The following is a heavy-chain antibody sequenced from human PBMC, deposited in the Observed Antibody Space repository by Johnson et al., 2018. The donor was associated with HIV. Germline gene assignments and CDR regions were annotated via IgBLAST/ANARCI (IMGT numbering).Heavy chain of an antibody. Sequence: VQLVESGGGLVQPGGSLRLSCAASGFTFSSYAMHWVRQAPGKGLEWVANIKQDGSEKYYVDSVKGRFTISRDNAKNSLYMEMNSLRAEDTALYYCAKDSAWDSSSSGAFDIWGQGTMVTVSS. CDR2: IKQDGSEK. CDR1: GFTFSSYA. V-gene: IGHV3-7*03. D-gene: IGHD6-6*01. CDR3: AKDSAWDSSSSGAFDI. J-gene: IGHJ3*02.